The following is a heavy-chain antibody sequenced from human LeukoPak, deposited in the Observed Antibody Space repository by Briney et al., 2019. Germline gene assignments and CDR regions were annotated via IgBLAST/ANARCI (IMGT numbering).Heavy chain of an antibody. J-gene: IGHJ4*02. CDR3: ARAPYYYDSSGYYPYDY. V-gene: IGHV1-69*04. CDR1: GYTFTSYD. CDR2: IIPILGIA. Sequence: ASVKVSCKASGYTFTSYDINWVRQATGQGLEWMGRIIPILGIANYAQKFQGRVTITADKSTSTAYMELSSLRSEDTAVYYCARAPYYYDSSGYYPYDYWGQGTLVTVSS. D-gene: IGHD3-22*01.